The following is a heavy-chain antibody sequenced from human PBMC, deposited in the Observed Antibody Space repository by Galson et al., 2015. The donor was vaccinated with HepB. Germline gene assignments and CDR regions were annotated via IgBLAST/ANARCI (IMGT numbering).Heavy chain of an antibody. V-gene: IGHV3-30*04. J-gene: IGHJ4*02. Sequence: SLRLSCAASGFTFSSYAMHWVRQAPGKRLEWVAVISYDGSNKYYADSVKGRFTISRDNSKNSLYLQMNSLRAEDTTVYYCARDRGYSSGWYAGPDYWGQGTLVTVSS. CDR3: ARDRGYSSGWYAGPDY. CDR1: GFTFSSYA. D-gene: IGHD6-19*01. CDR2: ISYDGSNK.